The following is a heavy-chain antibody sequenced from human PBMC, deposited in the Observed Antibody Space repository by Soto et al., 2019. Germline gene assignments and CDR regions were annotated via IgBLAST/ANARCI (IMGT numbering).Heavy chain of an antibody. Sequence: GGSLRLSCAASGFTFSNAWMSWVRQAPGKGLEWVGRIKSKTDGGTTDYAAPVKGRFTISRDDSKNTLYLQMNSLKTEDTAVYYCTTDPTKIVVVPAASYWGQGTLVTVSS. V-gene: IGHV3-15*01. D-gene: IGHD2-2*01. CDR1: GFTFSNAW. J-gene: IGHJ4*02. CDR3: TTDPTKIVVVPAASY. CDR2: IKSKTDGGTT.